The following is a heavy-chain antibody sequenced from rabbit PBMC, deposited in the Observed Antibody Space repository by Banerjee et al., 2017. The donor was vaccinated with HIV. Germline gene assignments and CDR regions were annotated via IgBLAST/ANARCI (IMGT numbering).Heavy chain of an antibody. D-gene: IGHD6-1*01. CDR1: GFSFSGSDY. V-gene: IGHV1S40*01. CDR3: ARDIGDAGYGWNL. CDR2: IYAANNGNT. Sequence: QSLEESGGDLVKPGASLTLSCTASGFSFSGSDYMCWVRQAPGKGLEWIACIYAANNGNTYYASWAKGRFTISKTSSTTVTLKMTSLTAADTATYFCARDIGDAGYGWNLWGPGTLVTVS. J-gene: IGHJ4*01.